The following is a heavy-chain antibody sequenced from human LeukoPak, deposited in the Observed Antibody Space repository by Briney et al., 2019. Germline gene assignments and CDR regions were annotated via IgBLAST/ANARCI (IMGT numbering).Heavy chain of an antibody. V-gene: IGHV1-18*01. Sequence: ASVKVSCTASGYTFTIYGTSWVRQAPGQGLEWMGWISAYDGNTNYAQKLQGRVTMTTDTSTSTAYMELRSLRSDDTAVYCCASDSQVAGYWGQGTLVTVSS. CDR1: GYTFTIYG. CDR3: ASDSQVAGY. CDR2: ISAYDGNT. D-gene: IGHD2-15*01. J-gene: IGHJ4*02.